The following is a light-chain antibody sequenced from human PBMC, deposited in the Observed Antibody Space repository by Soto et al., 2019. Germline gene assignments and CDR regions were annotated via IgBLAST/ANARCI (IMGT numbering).Light chain of an antibody. CDR3: SSFTSSSTFV. V-gene: IGLV2-14*03. Sequence: QSVLAQPASVSWSRGQSITISCTGTSSDVGRYNYVSWFQQHPGKVPKLIIYDVSNWPSGVSDRFSGSKSGNTASLTISGLQPEDEADYYCSSFTSSSTFVFGTVTKLTVL. CDR2: DVS. CDR1: SSDVGRYNY. J-gene: IGLJ1*01.